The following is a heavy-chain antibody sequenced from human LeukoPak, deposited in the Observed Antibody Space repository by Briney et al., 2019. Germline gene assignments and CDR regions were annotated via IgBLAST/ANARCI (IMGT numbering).Heavy chain of an antibody. J-gene: IGHJ4*02. CDR2: ISSSSSYI. CDR1: GFTFSSYS. V-gene: IGHV3-21*01. Sequence: GGSLRLSCVASGFTFSSYSMNWVRQAPGKGLEWVSSISSSSSYIYYADSVKGRFTISRDNAKNSLYLQMNSLRAEDTAVYYCARAYCGGDCYPDYWGQGTLVTVSS. D-gene: IGHD2-21*02. CDR3: ARAYCGGDCYPDY.